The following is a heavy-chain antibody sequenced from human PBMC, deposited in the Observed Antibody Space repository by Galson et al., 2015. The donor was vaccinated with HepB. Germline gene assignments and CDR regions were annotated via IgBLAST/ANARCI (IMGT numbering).Heavy chain of an antibody. D-gene: IGHD4-17*01. V-gene: IGHV4-61*02. Sequence: TLSLTCTVSGGSISSGSYYWSWIRQPAGKGLEWIGRIYTSGSTNYNPSLKSRVTMSVDTSKNQFSLKLSSVTAEDTAVYYCARIQGTVITGNWFDPWGQGTLVTVSS. CDR2: IYTSGST. J-gene: IGHJ5*02. CDR3: ARIQGTVITGNWFDP. CDR1: GGSISSGSYY.